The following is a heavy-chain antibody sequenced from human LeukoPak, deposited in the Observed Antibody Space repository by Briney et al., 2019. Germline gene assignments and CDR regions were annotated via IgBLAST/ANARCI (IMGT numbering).Heavy chain of an antibody. CDR3: ARFLVGWFDP. CDR2: IYYSGST. CDR1: GGSISSYY. J-gene: IGHJ5*02. V-gene: IGHV4-59*01. D-gene: IGHD2-8*02. Sequence: SGTLSLTCTVSGGSISSYYWSWIRQPPGKGLEWIGYIYYSGSTNYNPSLKSRVTISVDTSKNQFSLKLSSVTAADTAVYYCARFLVGWFDPWGQGTLVTVSS.